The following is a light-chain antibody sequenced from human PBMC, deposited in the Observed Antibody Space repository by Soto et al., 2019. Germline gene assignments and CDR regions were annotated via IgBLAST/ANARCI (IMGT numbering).Light chain of an antibody. CDR2: EGN. CDR1: SSDVGTYNL. CDR3: CSYAGSSTLV. Sequence: QSVLTQPASVSESPGQSITISCTGTSSDVGTYNLVSWYQHHPGKAPKLMIYEGNKRPSGVSNRFSGSKSGNTASLTISGLQAEDEADYYCCSYAGSSTLVFGGGTKVTVL. J-gene: IGLJ3*02. V-gene: IGLV2-23*01.